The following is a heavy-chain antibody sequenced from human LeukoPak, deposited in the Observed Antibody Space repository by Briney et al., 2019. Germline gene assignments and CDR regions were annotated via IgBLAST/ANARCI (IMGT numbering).Heavy chain of an antibody. CDR2: LSAYNGNT. CDR1: GYTFTSYG. V-gene: IGHV1-18*01. CDR3: AKDLIAVAGSFDY. J-gene: IGHJ4*02. Sequence: ASPKVSCKASGYTFTSYGISSVRHAPGQGLEWMGWLSAYNGNTNYAQKPQGSVTMTTDTSTSTAYMELRSLRSEDTAVYYCAKDLIAVAGSFDYWGQGTLVTVSS. D-gene: IGHD6-19*01.